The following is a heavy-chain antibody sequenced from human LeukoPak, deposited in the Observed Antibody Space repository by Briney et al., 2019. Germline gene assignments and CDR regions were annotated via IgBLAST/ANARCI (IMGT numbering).Heavy chain of an antibody. Sequence: ASVKVSCKASGGTFSSYAISWVRQAPGQGLEWMGGIIPIFGTANYAQKFQGRVTITADKSTSTAYMELSSLRSEDTAVYYCAREREYSSGWYKRDYWGQGTLVTVSS. CDR3: AREREYSSGWYKRDY. J-gene: IGHJ4*02. CDR1: GGTFSSYA. CDR2: IIPIFGTA. V-gene: IGHV1-69*06. D-gene: IGHD6-19*01.